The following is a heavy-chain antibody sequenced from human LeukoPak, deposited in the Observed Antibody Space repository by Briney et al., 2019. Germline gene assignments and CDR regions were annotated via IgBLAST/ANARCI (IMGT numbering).Heavy chain of an antibody. CDR3: AKRSGAPNNFDY. J-gene: IGHJ4*02. CDR1: GFTFDEHD. Sequence: GGSLRLSCVASGFTFDEHDMHWVRQVPGKGLEWVCLISKDGGNKYCADSVKGRFSISRDNSRNSLSLQMNSLRTEDTALYFCAKRSGAPNNFDYWGQGALVTVSS. V-gene: IGHV3-43*02. CDR2: ISKDGGNK. D-gene: IGHD1-1*01.